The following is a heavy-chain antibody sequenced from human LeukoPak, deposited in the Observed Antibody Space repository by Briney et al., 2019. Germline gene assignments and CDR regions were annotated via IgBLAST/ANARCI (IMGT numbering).Heavy chain of an antibody. V-gene: IGHV3-30*18. CDR3: EKGEKRVFFGEINVRKKYTWSPP. J-gene: IGHJ5*02. CDR2: ISYDGSKK. D-gene: IGHD3-3*01. Sequence: GRSLRLSCAASGFTFNSYGMHWVRQAPGKGLEWVAVISYDGSKKYYADSVKGRFTISRDNSKNTLNLQMNSLRAEDTAVYYCEKGEKRVFFGEINVRKKYTWSPPGGRGTLAPVSS. CDR1: GFTFNSYG.